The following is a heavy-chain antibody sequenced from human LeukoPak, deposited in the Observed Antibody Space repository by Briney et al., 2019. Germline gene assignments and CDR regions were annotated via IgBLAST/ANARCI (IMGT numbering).Heavy chain of an antibody. V-gene: IGHV1-8*01. Sequence: GASVKLSCKASGYTFTSYAINWVRQATGQGLEWMGCMNANSGNTGYAQKFQGRVTMTRNTSKSTAYMELTSLRTDATAVYYCAREQVGTTHWFDPWGQGTLVTVSS. J-gene: IGHJ5*02. CDR1: GYTFTSYA. CDR3: AREQVGTTHWFDP. D-gene: IGHD2/OR15-2a*01. CDR2: MNANSGNT.